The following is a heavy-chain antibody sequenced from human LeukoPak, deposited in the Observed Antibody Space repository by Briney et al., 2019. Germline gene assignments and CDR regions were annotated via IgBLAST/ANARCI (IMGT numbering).Heavy chain of an antibody. V-gene: IGHV1-2*02. CDR3: ARRGLAASSDS. CDR2: INPHSGST. CDR1: GYSFTGYF. Sequence: GASVKVSCKASGYSFTGYFILWMRQAPGQGLEWLGWINPHSGSTNYAPKFQGRVASTRDTSINTVYLEVTSLRPDDTAIYYCARRGLAASSDSWGQGTLVNVSS. D-gene: IGHD2-15*01. J-gene: IGHJ4*02.